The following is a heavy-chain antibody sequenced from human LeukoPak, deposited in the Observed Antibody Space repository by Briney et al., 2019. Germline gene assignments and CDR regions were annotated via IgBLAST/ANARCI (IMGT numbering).Heavy chain of an antibody. CDR2: MNPNSGNT. D-gene: IGHD3-3*01. J-gene: IGHJ5*02. Sequence: ASVKVSCKASGYTFTSYDINWVRQATGQGLEWMGWMNPNSGNTGYAQKFQGRVTMTRNTSISTAYMELSSLRAEDTAVYYCAKVTIFGVVITRPAQLDPWGQGTLVTVSS. CDR3: AKVTIFGVVITRPAQLDP. CDR1: GYTFTSYD. V-gene: IGHV1-8*01.